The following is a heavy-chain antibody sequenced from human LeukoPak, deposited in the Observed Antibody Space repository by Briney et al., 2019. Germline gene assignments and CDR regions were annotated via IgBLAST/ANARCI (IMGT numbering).Heavy chain of an antibody. CDR3: AKVGPSGSSYHDFWSADY. V-gene: IGHV3-23*01. D-gene: IGHD3-3*01. Sequence: GGSLRLSCAASGFTFNSYAMSWVRQAPGKGLEWVSSISGSGGSTYYADSVKGRFTISRDSSKNTLYLQMNSLRAEDTAVYYCAKVGPSGSSYHDFWSADYWGQGTLVTVSS. J-gene: IGHJ4*02. CDR1: GFTFNSYA. CDR2: ISGSGGST.